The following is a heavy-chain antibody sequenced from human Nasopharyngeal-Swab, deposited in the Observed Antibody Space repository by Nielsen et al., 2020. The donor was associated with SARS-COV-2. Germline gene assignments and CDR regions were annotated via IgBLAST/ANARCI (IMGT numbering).Heavy chain of an antibody. J-gene: IGHJ6*02. CDR1: GGTFSSYA. D-gene: IGHD3-22*01. Sequence: SVKVSCKASGGTFSSYAISWVRQAPGQGLEWMGRIIPIFGIANYAQKLQGRVTIPADKSTSTAYMELSSLRSEDTAVYYCASQGGGDYYDSRRYYNYVMDVWGQGTTVTVSS. CDR3: ASQGGGDYYDSRRYYNYVMDV. CDR2: IIPIFGIA. V-gene: IGHV1-69*04.